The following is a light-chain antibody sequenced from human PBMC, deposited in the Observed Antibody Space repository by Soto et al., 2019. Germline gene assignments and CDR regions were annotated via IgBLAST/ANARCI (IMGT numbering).Light chain of an antibody. CDR3: RGWDGSSDKYV. CDR1: NIGSKS. J-gene: IGLJ1*01. V-gene: IGLV3-21*02. Sequence: SYELTQPPSVSVAPGQTARITCGGNNIGSKSVHWYQQKPGQAPVLVVYDDSDRPSGIPDRFSGSNSGNTATLTISRVEAGDEADDYCRGWDGSSDKYVFGTGTKVTVL. CDR2: DDS.